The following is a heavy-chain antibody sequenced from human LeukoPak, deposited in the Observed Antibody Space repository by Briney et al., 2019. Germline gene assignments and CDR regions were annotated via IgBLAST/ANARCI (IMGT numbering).Heavy chain of an antibody. Sequence: SVKVSCKASGGTFISYAISWVRQAPGQGLEWMGGITPIFGTANYAQKFQGRVTITADESTSTAYMELSSLRSEDTAVYYCARDGNSVGGYYYYYGMDVWGQGTTVTVSS. CDR1: GGTFISYA. D-gene: IGHD4-23*01. CDR2: ITPIFGTA. CDR3: ARDGNSVGGYYYYYGMDV. J-gene: IGHJ6*02. V-gene: IGHV1-69*01.